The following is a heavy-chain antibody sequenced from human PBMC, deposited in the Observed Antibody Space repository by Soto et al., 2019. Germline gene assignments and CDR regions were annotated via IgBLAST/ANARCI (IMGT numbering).Heavy chain of an antibody. CDR2: ISSSSSYI. Sequence: GGSLRLSCAAPGFTFSSYSINRVRQAPGKGLEWVSSISSSSSYIYYADSVKGRFTISRDNAKNSLSLQMNSLRAEDTAVYYCARDPIAARPQPNWFDPWGQGTLVTVSS. J-gene: IGHJ5*02. D-gene: IGHD6-6*01. CDR1: GFTFSSYS. CDR3: ARDPIAARPQPNWFDP. V-gene: IGHV3-21*01.